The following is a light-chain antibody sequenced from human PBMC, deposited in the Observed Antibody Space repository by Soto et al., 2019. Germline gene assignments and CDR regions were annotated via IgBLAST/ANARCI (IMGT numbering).Light chain of an antibody. Sequence: ENVLTQSPATLYLSPGERATLSCRASQRCSNYLAVYQQKPGHAPRLLIYDVSSRAAGIPARFRGSGSGADFTLTIKSLEPEDFAVCNCQLRRGWPLIFTFGHGTTLEI. J-gene: IGKJ2*01. V-gene: IGKV3-11*01. CDR1: QRCSNY. CDR3: QLRRGWPLIFT. CDR2: DVS.